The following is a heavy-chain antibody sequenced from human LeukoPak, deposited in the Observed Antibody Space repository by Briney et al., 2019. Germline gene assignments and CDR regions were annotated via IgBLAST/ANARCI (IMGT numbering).Heavy chain of an antibody. J-gene: IGHJ6*02. Sequence: GGSLRLSCAASGFTFNTYAMSWVRQAPGKGLEWVSVIYSGGSTYYADSVKGRFTISRDNSKNTLYLQMNSLRAEDTAVYYCARPKRGTYGSGSYYYYGMDVWGQGTTVTVSS. CDR1: GFTFNTYA. CDR3: ARPKRGTYGSGSYYYYGMDV. CDR2: IYSGGST. V-gene: IGHV3-53*01. D-gene: IGHD3-10*01.